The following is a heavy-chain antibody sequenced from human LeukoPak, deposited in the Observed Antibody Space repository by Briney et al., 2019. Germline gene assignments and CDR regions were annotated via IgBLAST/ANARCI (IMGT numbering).Heavy chain of an antibody. D-gene: IGHD3-9*01. CDR1: GFTFSSHW. Sequence: GAPRPSLAAPGFTFSSHWMDWGRQAPGGGVGLGSRIYNGWGSTSYADSVKGRFTISRDNAKNTLYLQMNSLRAEDTAVYYCARDRASYYDILTGYSPGSFDIWGQGTMVTVSS. J-gene: IGHJ3*02. CDR3: ARDRASYYDILTGYSPGSFDI. CDR2: IYNGWGST. V-gene: IGHV3-74*01.